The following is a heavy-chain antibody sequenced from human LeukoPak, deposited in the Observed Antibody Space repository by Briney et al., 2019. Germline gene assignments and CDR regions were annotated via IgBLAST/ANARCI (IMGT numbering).Heavy chain of an antibody. Sequence: GGSLRLSCAGSGFTFSSYRMSWVRQAPGKGLQWVSAISNGGGSAYYADSVKGRFTISRDNSKSTLYLQMNSLRAEDTAIYYCAARPRMPPRFDNWGQGTLVTVSS. CDR1: GFTFSSYR. V-gene: IGHV3-23*01. CDR3: AARPRMPPRFDN. CDR2: ISNGGGSA. J-gene: IGHJ4*02. D-gene: IGHD1-14*01.